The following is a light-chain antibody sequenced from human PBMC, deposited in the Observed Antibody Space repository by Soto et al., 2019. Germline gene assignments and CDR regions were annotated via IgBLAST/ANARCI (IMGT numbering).Light chain of an antibody. V-gene: IGKV3-15*01. CDR3: QQYTNWPKT. CDR2: GTS. J-gene: IGKJ2*01. Sequence: EIVMTQSPATLSVSPGERATLSCRASQSVSSNLAWYQQKPGQAPRLLIYGTSTRATGIPARFSGSGSGTEFTLTISSLPSEDFAVYYCQQYTNWPKTFGQGTKLEIK. CDR1: QSVSSN.